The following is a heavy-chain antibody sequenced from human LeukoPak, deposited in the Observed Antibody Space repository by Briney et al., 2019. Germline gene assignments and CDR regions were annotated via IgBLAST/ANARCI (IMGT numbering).Heavy chain of an antibody. J-gene: IGHJ6*03. Sequence: SEALSLTCTVSGGSISSTGYYWDWIRQPPGKGLEWLGSIYYSETTYYNSSLKSRVTISLNTSKNQFSLRLNSVTAADTAVYYCARQVSDYYYYYIDVWGKGATVTVSS. D-gene: IGHD5/OR15-5a*01. CDR2: IYYSETT. V-gene: IGHV4-39*01. CDR1: GGSISSTGYY. CDR3: ARQVSDYYYYYIDV.